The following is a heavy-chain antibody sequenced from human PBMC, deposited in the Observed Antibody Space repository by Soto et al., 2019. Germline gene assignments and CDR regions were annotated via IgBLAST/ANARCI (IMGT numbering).Heavy chain of an antibody. Sequence: AASGFTFSRYWMHWVRQAPGKGLVWVSRISNDGSSTSYADSVKGRFTISRDNAENTLFLQVNSLRAEDTAVYYCARVPDCSSTSCYSYFDYWGQGTLVTVSS. CDR2: ISNDGSST. CDR3: ARVPDCSSTSCYSYFDY. CDR1: GFTFSRYW. V-gene: IGHV3-74*01. D-gene: IGHD2-2*01. J-gene: IGHJ4*02.